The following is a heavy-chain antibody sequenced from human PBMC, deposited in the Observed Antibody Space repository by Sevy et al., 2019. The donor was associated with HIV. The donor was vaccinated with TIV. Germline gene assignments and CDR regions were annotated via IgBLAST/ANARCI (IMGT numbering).Heavy chain of an antibody. Sequence: GGSLRLSCVASGFFFSDFYMTWIRQAPGKGLEWVSFISRGGTTIEYADSVKGRFTISRDDAENSLYLEMTGLRVEDTAVYYCAKVTSGSARPYFDHWGQGTLVTVSS. CDR2: ISRGGTTI. J-gene: IGHJ4*02. V-gene: IGHV3-11*01. CDR1: GFFFSDFY. CDR3: AKVTSGSARPYFDH. D-gene: IGHD6-19*01.